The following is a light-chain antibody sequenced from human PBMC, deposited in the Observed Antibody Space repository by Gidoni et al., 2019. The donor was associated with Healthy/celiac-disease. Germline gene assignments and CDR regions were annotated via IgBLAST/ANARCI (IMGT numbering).Light chain of an antibody. V-gene: IGLV3-25*03. Sequence: SYELTQPPSVSVSPGQTARIPCSGDALPKQYAYWYQQKPGQAPVLVIYKDSERPSGIPERFSGSSSGTTVTLTISGVQAEDEADYYCQSADSSGTMGVFGTGTKVTVL. CDR2: KDS. CDR1: ALPKQY. J-gene: IGLJ1*01. CDR3: QSADSSGTMGV.